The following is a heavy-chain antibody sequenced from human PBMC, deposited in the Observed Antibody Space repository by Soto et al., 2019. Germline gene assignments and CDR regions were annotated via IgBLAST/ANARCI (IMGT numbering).Heavy chain of an antibody. CDR1: GFTFSRYS. V-gene: IGHV3-48*02. D-gene: IGHD2-8*01. CDR3: ARDFSIIVLNYFDP. Sequence: PGGSLRLSCAASGFTFSRYSMNWVRQAPGKGLEWVSHISSSSSTIYYADSVKGRFTISRDNAKNSLYLQMSSLRDEDTAVYYCARDFSIIVLNYFDPWGQGTLVTVSS. J-gene: IGHJ5*02. CDR2: ISSSSSTI.